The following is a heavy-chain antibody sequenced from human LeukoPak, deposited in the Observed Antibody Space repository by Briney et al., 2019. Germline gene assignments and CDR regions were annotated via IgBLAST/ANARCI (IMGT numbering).Heavy chain of an antibody. CDR3: VRDPDALDY. J-gene: IGHJ4*02. Sequence: GGSLRLSCLASGFTFSSYSMNWVRQAPGKGLEWVSYIWSGGSPIYYADSVKSRFTISRDNAKNALYLQMNSLRDEDTAVYYCVRDPDALDYWGQGTPVTVSS. CDR2: IWSGGSPI. V-gene: IGHV3-48*02. CDR1: GFTFSSYS.